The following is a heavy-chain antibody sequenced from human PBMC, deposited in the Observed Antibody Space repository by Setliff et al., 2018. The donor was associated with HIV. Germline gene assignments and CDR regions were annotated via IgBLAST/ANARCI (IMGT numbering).Heavy chain of an antibody. V-gene: IGHV4-39*01. D-gene: IGHD3-22*01. CDR3: ASRIYYYDSNNFLREEGFDP. J-gene: IGHJ5*02. CDR1: GDSATNSMHY. Sequence: PSETLSLTCTVSGDSATNSMHYWSWIRQPPGKGLEFIGSIHYNDGKTYYNAALKSRVTISIDTSKNQFSLNLTSVTAADTAVYYCASRIYYYDSNNFLREEGFDPWGQGTLVTVSS. CDR2: IHYNDGKT.